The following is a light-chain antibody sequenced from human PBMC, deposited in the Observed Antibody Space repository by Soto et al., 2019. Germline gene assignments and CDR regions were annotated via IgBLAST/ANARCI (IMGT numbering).Light chain of an antibody. V-gene: IGKV3-20*01. CDR2: GAS. CDR3: QQYGSSSGWT. CDR1: QSISDT. Sequence: EIVMTQSPATLSVSPWVRATLSCRASQSISDTLAWYQQKPGQAPRLLIYGASSRATGIPDRFSGSGSGTDFALTISRLEPEDFAVYYCQQYGSSSGWTFGQGTKVDIK. J-gene: IGKJ1*01.